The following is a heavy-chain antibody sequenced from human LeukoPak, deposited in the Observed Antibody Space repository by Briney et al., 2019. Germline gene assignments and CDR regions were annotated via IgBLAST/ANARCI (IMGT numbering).Heavy chain of an antibody. J-gene: IGHJ4*02. CDR1: GDSISSSSYY. V-gene: IGHV4-39*01. CDR3: ARGPTYQPIDF. Sequence: SETLSLTCTVSGDSISSSSYYWGWIRQPPGKGLEWIGSIYYSGSTYYNASLKSRLTISIDTSKNQFSLNLSFVTAADTAVYYCARGPTYQPIDFWGQGTLVTVSS. D-gene: IGHD2-2*01. CDR2: IYYSGST.